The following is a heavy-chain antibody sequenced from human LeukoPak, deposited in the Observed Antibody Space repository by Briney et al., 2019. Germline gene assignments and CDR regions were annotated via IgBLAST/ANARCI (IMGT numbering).Heavy chain of an antibody. CDR3: ARDFHYYYDSSGYYSYFDY. J-gene: IGHJ4*02. D-gene: IGHD3-22*01. CDR1: GFTFDDYA. Sequence: PGGSLRLSCAASGFTFDDYAMHWVRQAPGKGLEWVSGISWNSGSIGYADSVKGRFTISRDNAKNSLYLQMNSLRAEDTAVYYCARDFHYYYDSSGYYSYFDYWGQGTLVTVSS. V-gene: IGHV3-9*01. CDR2: ISWNSGSI.